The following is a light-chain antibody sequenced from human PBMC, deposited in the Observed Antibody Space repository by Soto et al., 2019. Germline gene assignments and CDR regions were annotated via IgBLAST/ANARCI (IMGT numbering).Light chain of an antibody. CDR2: KAS. J-gene: IGKJ4*01. Sequence: DIQMTQSPSTLSASVGDRVTITCRASQSINNWLAWYQQKPGKAPKLLIYKASSLESGVPSRFSGSGSGTEFTLTISSLQPDDFATYYCQQYNDYPLTFGGGTKVEIK. CDR3: QQYNDYPLT. V-gene: IGKV1-5*03. CDR1: QSINNW.